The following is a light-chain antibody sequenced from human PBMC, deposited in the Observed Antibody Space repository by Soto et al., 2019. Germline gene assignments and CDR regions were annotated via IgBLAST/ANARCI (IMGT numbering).Light chain of an antibody. CDR2: EVN. CDR1: SSDVGGYNY. CDR3: RSYTSSSTLVV. Sequence: QSALTQPASVSGSPGQSITISCTGTSSDVGGYNYVSWYQPHPDKAPKLMIYEVNNRPSGVSNRFSGSKSGNTASLTISGLQAEDEADYYCRSYTSSSTLVVFGGGTKLTVL. V-gene: IGLV2-14*01. J-gene: IGLJ2*01.